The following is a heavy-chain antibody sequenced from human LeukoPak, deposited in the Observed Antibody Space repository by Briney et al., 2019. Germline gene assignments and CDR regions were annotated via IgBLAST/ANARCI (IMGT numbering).Heavy chain of an antibody. CDR2: INNSGST. Sequence: SETLSLTCAVYGGSFSGYYWNWIRQPPGKGLEWIGGINNSGSTNYNPSLKSRVTISVDTSKNQFSLKLTSVTAADTAVYYCARTAVAAAGNYYYYYYMDVWGKGTTVTVSS. J-gene: IGHJ6*03. V-gene: IGHV4-34*01. D-gene: IGHD6-13*01. CDR3: ARTAVAAAGNYYYYYYMDV. CDR1: GGSFSGYY.